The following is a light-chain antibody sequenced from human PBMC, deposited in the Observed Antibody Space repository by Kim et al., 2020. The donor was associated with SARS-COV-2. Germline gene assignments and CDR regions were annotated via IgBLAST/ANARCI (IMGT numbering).Light chain of an antibody. J-gene: IGKJ1*01. CDR3: QQYDSSPRT. CDR2: GAS. V-gene: IGKV3-20*01. CDR1: QSVSSSY. Sequence: SPGERATLSGRASQSVSSSYLAWYQQKPGQAPRLLIYGASSRATGIPDRFSGGGSGTDFTLTISRLEPEDFAVYYCQQYDSSPRTFGQGTKVDIK.